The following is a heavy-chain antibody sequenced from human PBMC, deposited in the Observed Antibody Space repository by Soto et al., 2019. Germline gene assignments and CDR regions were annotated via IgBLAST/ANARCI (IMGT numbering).Heavy chain of an antibody. J-gene: IGHJ5*02. Sequence: QVQLVESGGGFVKPGGSLRLSCAASGFTFSDYYMSWIRQAPGKGLEWVSYINSGGTTIYYADSVKGRFTISRDDAKNSLYLQMNSLRPEDTAVYFCATKGGGFYFGFDPWGQGTLVTVSS. CDR1: GFTFSDYY. D-gene: IGHD3-22*01. CDR3: ATKGGGFYFGFDP. V-gene: IGHV3-11*01. CDR2: INSGGTTI.